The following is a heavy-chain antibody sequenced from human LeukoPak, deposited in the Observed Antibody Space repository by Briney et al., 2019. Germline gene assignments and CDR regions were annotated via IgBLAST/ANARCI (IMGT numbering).Heavy chain of an antibody. CDR1: GYTFTSYG. CDR2: ISAYNGNT. Sequence: ASVKVSCKASGYTFTSYGISWVRQAPGQGLEWMGWISAYNGNTNYAQKLQGRVTMTTDTSTSTAYMELRSLRSDDTAVYYCARDHPGPYYYVSSGYYYGLDYWGQGTLVTVSS. D-gene: IGHD3-22*01. J-gene: IGHJ4*02. CDR3: ARDHPGPYYYVSSGYYYGLDY. V-gene: IGHV1-18*01.